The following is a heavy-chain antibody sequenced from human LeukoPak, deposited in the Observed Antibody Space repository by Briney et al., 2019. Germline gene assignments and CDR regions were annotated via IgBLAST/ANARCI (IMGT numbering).Heavy chain of an antibody. CDR3: AKDRGYGSGSYYNPISDY. Sequence: GGTLRLSCAASGFTFSRNGMTWVRQAPGKGLEWVSAISGSGGSTYYADSVKGRFTISRDNSKNTLYLQMNSLRAEDTAVYYCAKDRGYGSGSYYNPISDYWGQGTLVTVSS. CDR2: ISGSGGST. D-gene: IGHD3-10*01. V-gene: IGHV3-23*01. J-gene: IGHJ4*02. CDR1: GFTFSRNG.